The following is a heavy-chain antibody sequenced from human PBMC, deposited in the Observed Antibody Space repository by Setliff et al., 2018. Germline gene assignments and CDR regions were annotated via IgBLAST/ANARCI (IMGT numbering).Heavy chain of an antibody. D-gene: IGHD6-19*01. CDR3: ARHRYVSGWPEDF. J-gene: IGHJ4*02. CDR1: GYSITTGHS. V-gene: IGHV4-38-2*02. CDR2: IYNDGST. Sequence: SETLSLTCSVSGYSITTGHSWGWIRQSPGRGLEWIGSIYNDGSTHYNPSLRSRITLSVDTSKNQFSLRLSSVTAADTAIYYCARHRYVSGWPEDFWGQGTLVTVSS.